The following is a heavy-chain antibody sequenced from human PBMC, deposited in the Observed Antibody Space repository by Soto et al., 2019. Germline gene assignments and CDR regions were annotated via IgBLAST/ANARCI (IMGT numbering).Heavy chain of an antibody. Sequence: EVQLLESGGGLVQPGGSLRLSCAASGFTFSSYAMSWVRQSPGNGLEWVSAISGTGGSTYYANSVKGRFTVSRDNSKATLYLQMHGLRADDTAVYYCAKVRPSLGGTGRGAMDVWGQGTTVTVSS. CDR1: GFTFSSYA. CDR2: ISGTGGST. D-gene: IGHD3-16*01. V-gene: IGHV3-23*01. CDR3: AKVRPSLGGTGRGAMDV. J-gene: IGHJ6*02.